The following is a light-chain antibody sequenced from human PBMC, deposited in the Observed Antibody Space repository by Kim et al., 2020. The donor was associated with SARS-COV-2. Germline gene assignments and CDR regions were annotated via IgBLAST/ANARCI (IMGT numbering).Light chain of an antibody. CDR2: KAS. Sequence: SVGDSVTITCRASQTIGTSLAWYQQKPGIAPKPLIYKASNLESGVPSRFSGSGSGTEFTLTISSLQPDDFATYYCQQYNNYSPWTFGQGTKVDIK. J-gene: IGKJ1*01. V-gene: IGKV1-5*03. CDR3: QQYNNYSPWT. CDR1: QTIGTS.